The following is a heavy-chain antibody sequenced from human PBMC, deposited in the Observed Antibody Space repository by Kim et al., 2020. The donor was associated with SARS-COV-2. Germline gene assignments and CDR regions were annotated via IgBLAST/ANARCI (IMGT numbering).Heavy chain of an antibody. J-gene: IGHJ6*02. CDR3: TRDNIRVGATSSYYGMDV. CDR2: IRSKAYGGTT. D-gene: IGHD1-26*01. V-gene: IGHV3-49*03. CDR1: GFTFGDYA. Sequence: GGSLRLSCTASGFTFGDYAMSWFRQAPGKGLEWVGFIRSKAYGGTTEYAASVKGRFTISRDDSKSIAYLQMNSLKTEDTAVYYCTRDNIRVGATSSYYGMDVWGQGTTVTVSS.